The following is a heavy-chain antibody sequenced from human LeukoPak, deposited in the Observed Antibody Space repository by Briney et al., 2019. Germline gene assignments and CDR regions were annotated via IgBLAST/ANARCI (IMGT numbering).Heavy chain of an antibody. CDR3: ARVSAGDYGDYPFDY. CDR2: IYHSGST. CDR1: GGSISSSNW. V-gene: IGHV4-4*02. Sequence: SETLSLTCAVSGGSISSSNWWSRVRQPPGKGLEWIGEIYHSGSTNYNPSLKSRVTISVDKSKNQFSLKLSSVTAADTAVYYCARVSAGDYGDYPFDYWGQGTLVTVSS. D-gene: IGHD4-17*01. J-gene: IGHJ4*02.